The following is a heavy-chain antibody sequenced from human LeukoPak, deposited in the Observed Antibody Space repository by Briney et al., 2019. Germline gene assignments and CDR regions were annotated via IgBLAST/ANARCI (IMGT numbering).Heavy chain of an antibody. Sequence: ASVKVSCKASGYTFTSYDINWVRQATGQGLEWMGWMNPNSGNTGYAQKFQGRVTMTRNTSISTAYMELSSLRSEGTAVYYCAVASRYYDFWSGYYYYYYGMDVWGQATTVTVSS. CDR1: GYTFTSYD. V-gene: IGHV1-8*01. CDR3: AVASRYYDFWSGYYYYYYGMDV. J-gene: IGHJ6*02. CDR2: MNPNSGNT. D-gene: IGHD3-3*01.